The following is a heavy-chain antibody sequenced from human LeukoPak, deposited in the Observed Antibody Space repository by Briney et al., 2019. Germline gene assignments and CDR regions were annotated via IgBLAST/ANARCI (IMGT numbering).Heavy chain of an antibody. Sequence: SETLYLTCTVSGGSIYNYYWSWVRQPPGKGLEWIGYVYHTGSTTYNPSLKSRVTISVDTSKKEFSLKLTFVTAADTAIYYCARGVTFEYWGQGILVSVSS. J-gene: IGHJ4*02. V-gene: IGHV4-59*01. CDR3: ARGVTFEY. CDR1: GGSIYNYY. CDR2: VYHTGST.